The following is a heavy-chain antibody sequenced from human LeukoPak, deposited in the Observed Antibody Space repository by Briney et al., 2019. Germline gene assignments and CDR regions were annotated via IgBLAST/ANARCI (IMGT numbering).Heavy chain of an antibody. D-gene: IGHD2-15*01. V-gene: IGHV1-2*02. Sequence: ASVKVSCKASGYTFTSYGISWVRQAPGQGLEWMGWINPNSGGTNYAQKFQGRVTMTRDTSISTAYMELSRLRSDDTAVYYCARGYCSGGSCYSAQDYWGQGTLVTVSS. J-gene: IGHJ4*02. CDR3: ARGYCSGGSCYSAQDY. CDR1: GYTFTSYG. CDR2: INPNSGGT.